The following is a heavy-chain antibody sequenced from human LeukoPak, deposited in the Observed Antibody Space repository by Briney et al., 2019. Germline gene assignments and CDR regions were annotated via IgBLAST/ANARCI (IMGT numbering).Heavy chain of an antibody. CDR1: GDSGA. CDR3: ASYDSNGYYIAY. D-gene: IGHD3-22*01. CDR2: TYYRSKRYY. Sequence: SQTLSLTCAISGDSGAWNWIRQSPSRGLEWLGRTYYRSKRYYHYAVSVKSRITINPDTSKNQFSLQLKSVTPEDTAVYYCASYDSNGYYIAYWGQGTLVTVSS. V-gene: IGHV6-1*01. J-gene: IGHJ4*02.